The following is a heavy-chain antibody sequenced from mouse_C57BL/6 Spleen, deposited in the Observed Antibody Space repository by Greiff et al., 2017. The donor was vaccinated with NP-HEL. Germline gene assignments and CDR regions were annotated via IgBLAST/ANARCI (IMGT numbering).Heavy chain of an antibody. CDR1: GFNIKDDY. V-gene: IGHV14-4*01. J-gene: IGHJ2*01. CDR3: TTMGGSSN. CDR2: IDPENGDT. Sequence: VQLQQSGAELVRPGASVKLSCTASGFNIKDDYMHWVKQRPEQGLEWIGWIDPENGDTEYASKFQGKATITADTSSNTAYLQLSSLTSEDTAVYYCTTMGGSSNWGQGTTLTVSS. D-gene: IGHD1-1*01.